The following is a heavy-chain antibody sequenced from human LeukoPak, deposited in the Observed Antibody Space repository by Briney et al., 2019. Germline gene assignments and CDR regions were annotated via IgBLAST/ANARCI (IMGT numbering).Heavy chain of an antibody. V-gene: IGHV1-2*02. CDR2: VNPNSGDT. CDR1: GYTFTGYF. CDR3: ARFVDSWNYDY. J-gene: IGHJ4*02. Sequence: ASVKVSCKASGYTFTGYFIHWVRQAPGQGLEWMGWVNPNSGDTNFAQKFQRRATMTRDTSISTAYMEVSRLTSDDTAVYYCARFVDSWNYDYWGQGALVTVSS. D-gene: IGHD1-7*01.